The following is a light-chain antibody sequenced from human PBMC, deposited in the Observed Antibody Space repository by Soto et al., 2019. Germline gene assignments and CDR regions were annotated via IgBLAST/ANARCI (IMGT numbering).Light chain of an antibody. V-gene: IGKV1-12*01. CDR1: QGINSW. J-gene: IGKJ3*01. CDR3: QQADSFPT. Sequence: DIQMTQSPSSVSASVGDRVTITCRASQGINSWLAWYQQKPGKAPKVLIYAASRLQSGVPSRFSGSGSGTEYTLTISSLQPEDFATYYCQQADSFPTFGPGTKLDIK. CDR2: AAS.